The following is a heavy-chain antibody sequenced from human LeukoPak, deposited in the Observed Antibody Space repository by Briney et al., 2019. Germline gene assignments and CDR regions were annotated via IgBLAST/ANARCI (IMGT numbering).Heavy chain of an antibody. J-gene: IGHJ6*03. CDR1: GASISSGGHY. CDR3: ASALYYYMDV. V-gene: IGHV4-31*03. Sequence: SETLSLTCTVSGASISSGGHYWSWIRQHPGKGLEWIGYIHYTGTTNNNPSLKSRVSISLDTSKNHFSLKLSSVSAADTAVYYCASALYYYMDVWGKGTTVTVSS. CDR2: IHYTGTT.